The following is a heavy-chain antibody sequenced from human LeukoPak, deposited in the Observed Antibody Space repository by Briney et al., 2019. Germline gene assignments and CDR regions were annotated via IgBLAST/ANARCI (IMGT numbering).Heavy chain of an antibody. CDR1: GGSISSGGYS. CDR2: IYHSGST. D-gene: IGHD3-10*01. Sequence: PSQTLSLTCAVSGGSISSGGYSWSWIRQPPGKGLEWIGYIYHSGSTYYNPSLKSRATISVDRSKNQFSLKLSSVTAADTAVYYCARGPSGDSYYYYGMDVWGQGTTVTVSS. J-gene: IGHJ6*02. V-gene: IGHV4-30-2*01. CDR3: ARGPSGDSYYYYGMDV.